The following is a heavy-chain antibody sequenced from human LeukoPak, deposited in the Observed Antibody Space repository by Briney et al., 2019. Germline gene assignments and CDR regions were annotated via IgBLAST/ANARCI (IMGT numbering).Heavy chain of an antibody. Sequence: SETLSLTCAVYGGSFSGYSWSWIRQPPGKGLEWIGESNHLGSTNYNPSLKSRATISVDTSKNQFSLKLNSVTAADTAVYYCARSGPVASYHYFMDVWGKGTAVTVSS. J-gene: IGHJ6*03. CDR1: GGSFSGYS. D-gene: IGHD5-18*01. V-gene: IGHV4-34*01. CDR2: SNHLGST. CDR3: ARSGPVASYHYFMDV.